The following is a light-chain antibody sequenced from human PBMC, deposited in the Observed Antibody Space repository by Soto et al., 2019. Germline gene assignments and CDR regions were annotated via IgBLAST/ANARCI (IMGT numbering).Light chain of an antibody. V-gene: IGKV3-20*01. CDR2: GAS. CDR3: QQYGSSPMT. Sequence: DIMLRQSPATLSVSPGESAPLSCRASQSVSSNLAWHQQKPGQAPRLLIYGASNRATGIPDRFSGSGSGTDFTLTISRLEPEDFAVYYCQQYGSSPMTFGQGTKVDIK. CDR1: QSVSSN. J-gene: IGKJ1*01.